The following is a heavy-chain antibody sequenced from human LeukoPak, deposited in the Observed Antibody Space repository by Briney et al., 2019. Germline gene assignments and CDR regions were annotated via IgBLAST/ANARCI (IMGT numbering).Heavy chain of an antibody. Sequence: SSETLSLTCTVSGDSVTSVGYYWVWIRQHPGKGLEWIGYIYYTGSTSYNPSLKSRLSISVDTSKNQFSLKLSSVTAADTAVYYCARVSTAAGTDYYYGMDVWGQGTTVTVSS. CDR2: IYYTGST. V-gene: IGHV4-31*03. J-gene: IGHJ6*02. CDR1: GDSVTSVGYY. CDR3: ARVSTAAGTDYYYGMDV. D-gene: IGHD6-13*01.